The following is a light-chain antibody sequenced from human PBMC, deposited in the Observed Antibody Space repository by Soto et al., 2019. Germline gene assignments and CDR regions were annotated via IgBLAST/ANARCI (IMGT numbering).Light chain of an antibody. V-gene: IGKV2-28*01. CDR1: QSLMQSNGYNY. CDR2: LGS. CDR3: MQALQTPT. Sequence: DIVMTQSPLYLPVTPGEPASISCRSSQSLMQSNGYNYLDWYLQKPGQSPQLLIYLGSNRASGVPDRFSGSESGTDFTLKISRVEAEDVGVYYCMQALQTPTFGQGTKVEIK. J-gene: IGKJ1*01.